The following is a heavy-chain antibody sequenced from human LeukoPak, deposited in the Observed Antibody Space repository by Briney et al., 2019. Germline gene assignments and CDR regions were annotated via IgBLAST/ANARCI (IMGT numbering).Heavy chain of an antibody. CDR1: GGSFSGYY. D-gene: IGHD3-10*01. CDR2: INHSGST. J-gene: IGHJ6*03. Sequence: SETLSLTCAVYGGSFSGYYWSWIRQPPGKGLEWIGEINHSGSTNYNPSLKSRVTISVDASKNQFSLKLRSVTAADTAVYYCARGVPVWFGDGDYYYMDGWGKGTTVTVSS. V-gene: IGHV4-34*01. CDR3: ARGVPVWFGDGDYYYMDG.